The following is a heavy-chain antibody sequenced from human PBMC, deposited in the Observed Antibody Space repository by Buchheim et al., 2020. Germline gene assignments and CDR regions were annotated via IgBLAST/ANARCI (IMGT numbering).Heavy chain of an antibody. Sequence: QVQLQESGPGLVKPSGTLSLTCGVSGGSVSSNNWWSWVRQSPGKGLEWIGEIYHSGSTNYNPSLKSRLTISVDKSKNQLSLRLSSMTAADTAVYYCARDVGARLPGYWGQGTL. CDR3: ARDVGARLPGY. CDR2: IYHSGST. D-gene: IGHD1-26*01. V-gene: IGHV4-4*02. CDR1: GGSVSSNNW. J-gene: IGHJ4*02.